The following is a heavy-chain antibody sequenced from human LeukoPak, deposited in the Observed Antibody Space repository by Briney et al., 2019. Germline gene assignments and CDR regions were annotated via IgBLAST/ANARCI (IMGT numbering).Heavy chain of an antibody. D-gene: IGHD3-9*01. CDR3: ARESYDILTGYFLGFDY. Sequence: ASETLSLTCTVSGGSISSGGYYWSWVRQAPGKGLEWVSVIYSGGSTYYADSVKGRFTISRDNSKNTLYLQMNSLRAEDTAVYYCARESYDILTGYFLGFDYWGQGTLVTVSS. CDR2: IYSGGST. V-gene: IGHV3-66*01. J-gene: IGHJ4*02. CDR1: GGSISSGGYY.